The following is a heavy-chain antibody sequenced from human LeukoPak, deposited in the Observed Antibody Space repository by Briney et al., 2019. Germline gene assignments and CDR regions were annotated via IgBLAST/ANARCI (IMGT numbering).Heavy chain of an antibody. CDR3: ATAVIAAPAFDY. CDR2: ISSSGSTI. Sequence: GGSLRLSCAASGFTFSDYYMSWIRQAPGKGLEWVSYISSSGSTIYYADSVKGRFTISRDNAKNSLYLQMNSLRAEDTAVYYCATAVIAAPAFDYWGQGTLITVSS. CDR1: GFTFSDYY. J-gene: IGHJ4*02. D-gene: IGHD6-6*01. V-gene: IGHV3-11*04.